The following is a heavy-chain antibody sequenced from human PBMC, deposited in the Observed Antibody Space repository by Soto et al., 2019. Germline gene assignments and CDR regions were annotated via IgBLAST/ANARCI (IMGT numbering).Heavy chain of an antibody. V-gene: IGHV3-23*01. J-gene: IGHJ3*02. CDR3: ACREFYGDYGRNTDAFDI. CDR1: GFTFSSYA. CDR2: ISGSGGST. D-gene: IGHD4-17*01. Sequence: GGSLRLSCAASGFTFSSYAMSWVRQAPGKGLEWVSAISGSGGSTYYADSVKGRFTISRDNSKNTLYLQMNSLRAEDTAVYYCACREFYGDYGRNTDAFDIWGQGTMVTVSS.